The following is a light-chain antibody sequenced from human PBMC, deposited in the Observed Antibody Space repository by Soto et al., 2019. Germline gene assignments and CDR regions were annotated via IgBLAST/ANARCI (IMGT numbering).Light chain of an antibody. CDR3: QQYGSSPPST. CDR1: QSVSSSY. Sequence: EIVLTQSPGTLSLSPGERATLSCRASQSVSSSYLAWYQHKPGQAPRHLIYGASGRATGIPDRFSGSGSGTDFTLTISRLEPEDFAVYYCQQYGSSPPSTFGPGTKVDIK. V-gene: IGKV3-20*01. J-gene: IGKJ3*01. CDR2: GAS.